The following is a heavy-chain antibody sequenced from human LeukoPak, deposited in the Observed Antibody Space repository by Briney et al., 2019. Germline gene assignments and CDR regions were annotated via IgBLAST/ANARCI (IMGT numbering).Heavy chain of an antibody. CDR3: ARGGYSSSWYIY. D-gene: IGHD6-13*01. J-gene: IGHJ4*02. CDR2: ISSRTSTI. CDR1: GFTFSSYS. Sequence: GGSLRLSCAASGFTFSSYSMNWVRQAPGKGLEWISYISSRTSTIYYADSVKGRFTISRDNAKNSLYLQMNSLRAEDTAVYYCARGGYSSSWYIYWGQGTLVTVSS. V-gene: IGHV3-48*01.